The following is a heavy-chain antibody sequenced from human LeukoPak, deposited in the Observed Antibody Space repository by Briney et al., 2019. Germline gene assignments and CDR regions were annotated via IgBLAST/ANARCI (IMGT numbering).Heavy chain of an antibody. J-gene: IGHJ4*02. CDR3: ARDWANYVDTAMVGYFDY. V-gene: IGHV1-18*01. CDR1: GYTFTSYG. D-gene: IGHD5-18*01. CDR2: ISAYNGNT. Sequence: GASVKVSCKASGYTFTSYGISWVRQAPGQGLEWMGWISAYNGNTNYAQKLQGRVTMTTDTSTSTAYMELRSLRSDDTAVYYCARDWANYVDTAMVGYFDYWGQGTLVTVSS.